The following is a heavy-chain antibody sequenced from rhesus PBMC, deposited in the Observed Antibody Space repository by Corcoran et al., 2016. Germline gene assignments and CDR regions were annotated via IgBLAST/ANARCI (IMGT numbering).Heavy chain of an antibody. Sequence: EVQLVESGGGLVQPGGSLRLSCAASGFTFSSYGMHWVRQAPGKGLEWVAVISFDESKKNYADSVKDRFTITRDNSKNMLYLQMNNLKLEDSAVYYCARKNNWNYWESYGLDSWGQGVVVTVSS. D-gene: IGHD1-26*01. V-gene: IGHV3-54*02. CDR3: ARKNNWNYWESYGLDS. J-gene: IGHJ6*01. CDR2: ISFDESKK. CDR1: GFTFSSYG.